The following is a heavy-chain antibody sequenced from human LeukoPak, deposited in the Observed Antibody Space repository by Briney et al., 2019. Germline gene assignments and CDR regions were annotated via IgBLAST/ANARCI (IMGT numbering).Heavy chain of an antibody. Sequence: PSETLSLACAVYGGSFSGYYWSWIRQPPGKGLEWIGEINHSGSTNYNPSLKSRVTISVDTSKNQFSLKLNSVTAADTAVYYCAVSAAALFDPWGQGTLVTVSS. V-gene: IGHV4-34*01. J-gene: IGHJ5*02. D-gene: IGHD6-13*01. CDR1: GGSFSGYY. CDR3: AVSAAALFDP. CDR2: INHSGST.